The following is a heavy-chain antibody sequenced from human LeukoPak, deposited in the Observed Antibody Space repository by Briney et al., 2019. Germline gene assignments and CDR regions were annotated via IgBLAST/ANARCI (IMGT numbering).Heavy chain of an antibody. D-gene: IGHD3-22*01. CDR1: RGSISSSSYY. CDR2: IYYSGST. V-gene: IGHV4-39*01. J-gene: IGHJ4*02. Sequence: PSETLSLTCTVPRGSISSSSYYWGWIRQPPGKGLECHGSIYYSGSTYYNPSLKSRVTISVDTSKNQFSLKLSSVTAADTAVYYCARRAHYYDSSGYLYWGQGTLVTVSS. CDR3: ARRAHYYDSSGYLY.